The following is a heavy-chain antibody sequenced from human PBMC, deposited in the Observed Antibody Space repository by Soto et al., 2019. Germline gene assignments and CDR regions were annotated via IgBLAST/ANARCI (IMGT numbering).Heavy chain of an antibody. D-gene: IGHD3-22*01. CDR1: GYSFTTYW. J-gene: IGHJ4*02. V-gene: IGHV5-10-1*01. Sequence: PGESLKISCQASGYSFTTYWISWVRQMPGKGLECMGRIDPTDSYTDYGPSSEGHVTMSVDRSINTAYLEWSSLKASDSAMYYWARLTLPNKISGYHIFDYGGRGTLVTVSS. CDR3: ARLTLPNKISGYHIFDY. CDR2: IDPTDSYT.